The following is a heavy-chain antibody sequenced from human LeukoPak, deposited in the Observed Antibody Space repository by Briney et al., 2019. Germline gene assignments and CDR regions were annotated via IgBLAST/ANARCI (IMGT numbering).Heavy chain of an antibody. V-gene: IGHV4-61*02. CDR2: IYTSGST. CDR3: ASRAGTY. Sequence: PSQTLSLTCTVSGGSISSGSYYWGWIRQPAGKGLEWLGRIYTSGSTNYNPSLKSRVTISVATSKNQFSLKLSSVTAADTAVYYCASRAGTYWGQGTLVTVSS. J-gene: IGHJ4*02. D-gene: IGHD6-19*01. CDR1: GGSISSGSYY.